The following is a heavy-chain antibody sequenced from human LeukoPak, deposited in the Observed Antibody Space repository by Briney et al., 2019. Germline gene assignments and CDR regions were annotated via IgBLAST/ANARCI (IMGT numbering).Heavy chain of an antibody. CDR3: ARGPYEVRGVPSNFDY. V-gene: IGHV4-30-4*01. Sequence: PSETLYLTCTVSGGSITSGDYYWSWIRQPPEKGVEWIGYIYYSGSTYYNPSLKSRVTISVDTSKNQFSLKLSSVTAADTAVYYCARGPYEVRGVPSNFDYWGQGTLVTVSS. J-gene: IGHJ4*02. D-gene: IGHD3-10*01. CDR1: GGSITSGDYY. CDR2: IYYSGST.